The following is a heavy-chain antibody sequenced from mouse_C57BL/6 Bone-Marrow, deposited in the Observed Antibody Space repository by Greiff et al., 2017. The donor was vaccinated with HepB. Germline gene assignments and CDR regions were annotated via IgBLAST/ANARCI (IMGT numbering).Heavy chain of an antibody. CDR3: TTTLWLPYFDY. CDR1: GFNIKDDY. V-gene: IGHV14-4*01. J-gene: IGHJ2*01. CDR2: IYPENGDT. D-gene: IGHD2-2*01. Sequence: VQLKESGAELVRPGASVKLSCTASGFNIKDDYMHWVKQRPEQGLEWIGWIYPENGDTEYASKFQGKATITADTSSNTAYLQLSSLTSEDTAVYYCTTTLWLPYFDYWGQGTTLTVSS.